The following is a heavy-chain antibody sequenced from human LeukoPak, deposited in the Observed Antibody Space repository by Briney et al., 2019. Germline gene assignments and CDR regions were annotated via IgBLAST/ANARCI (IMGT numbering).Heavy chain of an antibody. CDR2: IIPILGIA. CDR3: ASSRGYYYYGMDV. V-gene: IGHV1-69*04. J-gene: IGHJ6*02. Sequence: SVKVSCKASGGTFSSYAISWVRQAPGQGLELMGRIIPILGIANYAQKFQGRVTIIADKSTSTAYMELSSLRAEDTAVYYCASSRGYYYYGMDVWGQGTTVTVSS. CDR1: GGTFSSYA. D-gene: IGHD1-26*01.